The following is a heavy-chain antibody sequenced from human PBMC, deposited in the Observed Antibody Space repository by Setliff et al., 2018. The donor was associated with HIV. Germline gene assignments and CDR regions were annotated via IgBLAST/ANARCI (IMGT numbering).Heavy chain of an antibody. D-gene: IGHD2-8*02. V-gene: IGHV1-18*04. J-gene: IGHJ6*03. CDR1: GYTFSAYN. CDR3: ARVQVGDPYYSYYYMDV. Sequence: ASVKVSCKASGYTFSAYNMHWVRQAPGQGLEWMGWISGDNGNTNAQKLQGRVTMTTDTSTSTAYMELRNLRSDDTAVYYCARVQVGDPYYSYYYMDVWGEGTTVTVS. CDR2: ISGDNGNT.